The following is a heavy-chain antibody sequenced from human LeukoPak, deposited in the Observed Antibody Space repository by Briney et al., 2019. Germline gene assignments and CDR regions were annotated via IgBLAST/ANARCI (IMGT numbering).Heavy chain of an antibody. J-gene: IGHJ5*02. CDR1: GGSISSSSYY. D-gene: IGHD2-15*01. CDR3: ARDAHRTGVSCYSPYNWSDP. Sequence: PSETLSLTCTVSGGSISSSSYYWGWMRQPPGKGLEWIGSIYFSGTTYYNPSLQSRVTISVDTAKNQFSLKVTSVTAADTAAYYCARDAHRTGVSCYSPYNWSDPWGQGTLVTVSS. V-gene: IGHV4-39*07. CDR2: IYFSGTT.